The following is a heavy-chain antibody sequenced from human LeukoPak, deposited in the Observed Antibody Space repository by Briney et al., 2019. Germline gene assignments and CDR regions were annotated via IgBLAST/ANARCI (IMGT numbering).Heavy chain of an antibody. D-gene: IGHD2-15*01. V-gene: IGHV4-59*08. CDR3: ARIIVVVVAATPDHYGMDV. J-gene: IGHJ6*02. Sequence: PSETLSLTCTVSGGSISSYYWSWIRQPPGKGLEWIGYIYYSGSTNYNPSLKSRATISVDTSKNQFSLKLSSVTAADTAVYYCARIIVVVVAATPDHYGMDVWGQGTTVTVSS. CDR2: IYYSGST. CDR1: GGSISSYY.